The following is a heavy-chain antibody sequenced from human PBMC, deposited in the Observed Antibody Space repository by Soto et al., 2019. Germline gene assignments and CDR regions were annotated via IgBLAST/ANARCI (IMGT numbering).Heavy chain of an antibody. CDR1: GGSISSGGYY. Sequence: SETLSLTCTVSGGSISSGGYYWSWIRQHPGKGLEWIGYIYYSGSTYYNPSLKSRVTISVDTSKNRFSLKLSSVTAADTAVYYCARTTTFYYMDVWGKGTTVTVSS. CDR3: ARTTTFYYMDV. J-gene: IGHJ6*03. V-gene: IGHV4-31*03. D-gene: IGHD1-26*01. CDR2: IYYSGST.